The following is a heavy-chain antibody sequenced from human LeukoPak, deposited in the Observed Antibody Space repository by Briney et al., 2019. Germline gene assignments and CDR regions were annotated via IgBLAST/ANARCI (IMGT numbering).Heavy chain of an antibody. CDR1: GFAFSTYW. V-gene: IGHV3-7*01. Sequence: TGGSLRLSCAASGFAFSTYWMIWVRQAPGKGLEWVASIGKDGSEKSYVDSVKGRFTISRDNAKNSLSLQLNSLRVEDTAVYYCARGHYDVLAASYKWTPDYWGQGTLVTVSS. CDR3: ARGHYDVLAASYKWTPDY. J-gene: IGHJ4*02. D-gene: IGHD3-9*01. CDR2: IGKDGSEK.